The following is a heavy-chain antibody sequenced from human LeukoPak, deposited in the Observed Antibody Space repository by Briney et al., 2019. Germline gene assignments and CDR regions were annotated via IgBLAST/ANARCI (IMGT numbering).Heavy chain of an antibody. Sequence: GSLRLSCGASGFTFSNYWMSWVRQAPGKGLEWVINISQDGSGKNYADSVEGRFTISRDNAKNSLYLQMNSLRAEDTAVYYCAKIFKTMIVVVITTYYFDYWGQGTLVTVSS. D-gene: IGHD3-22*01. CDR3: AKIFKTMIVVVITTYYFDY. CDR2: ISQDGSGK. J-gene: IGHJ4*02. V-gene: IGHV3-7*03. CDR1: GFTFSNYW.